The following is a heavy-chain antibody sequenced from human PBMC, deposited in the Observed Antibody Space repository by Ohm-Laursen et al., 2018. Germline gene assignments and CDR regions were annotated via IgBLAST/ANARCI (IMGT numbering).Heavy chain of an antibody. D-gene: IGHD3-22*01. J-gene: IGHJ3*02. CDR1: GFTFSSYV. V-gene: IGHV3-48*01. CDR3: AKSYNSSGWYDGFHI. CDR2: ISSSTSTI. Sequence: SLRLSCTAPGFTFSSYVMSWVRQAPGKGLEWVSYISSSTSTIFYADSVKGRFTISRDNAKNSLYLQMNSLRAEDTAVYYCAKSYNSSGWYDGFHIWGQGTMVTVSS.